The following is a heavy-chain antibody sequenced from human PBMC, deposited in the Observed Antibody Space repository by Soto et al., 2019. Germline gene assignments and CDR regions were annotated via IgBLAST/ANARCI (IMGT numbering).Heavy chain of an antibody. V-gene: IGHV3-23*01. J-gene: IGHJ5*02. CDR2: ISGSGGST. CDR1: GFTFSSYA. Sequence: GGSLRLSCAASGFTFSSYAMSWVRQAPGKGLEWVSAISGSGGSTYYADSVKGRFTISRDNSKNTLYLQMNSLRAEDTAVYYCEKAGSRSSKGVTCFDTWGQGTLVTVSS. CDR3: EKAGSRSSKGVTCFDT. D-gene: IGHD6-6*01.